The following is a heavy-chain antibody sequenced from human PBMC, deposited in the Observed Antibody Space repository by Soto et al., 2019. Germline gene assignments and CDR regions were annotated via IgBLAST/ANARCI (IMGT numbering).Heavy chain of an antibody. J-gene: IGHJ6*02. CDR2: IIPIFGTA. CDR3: ARDGHYVPRDGMDV. Sequence: QVQLVQSGAEVKKPGSSVKVSCKASGGTFSSYAISWVRQAPGQGLEWMGGIIPIFGTANYAQKFQGRVTXXAXEXXSTAYMELSSLRSEDTAVYYCARDGHYVPRDGMDVWGQGTTVTVSS. V-gene: IGHV1-69*12. D-gene: IGHD3-16*01. CDR1: GGTFSSYA.